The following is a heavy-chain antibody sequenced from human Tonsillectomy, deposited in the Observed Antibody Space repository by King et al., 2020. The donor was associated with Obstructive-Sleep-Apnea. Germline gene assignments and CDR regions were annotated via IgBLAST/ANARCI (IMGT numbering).Heavy chain of an antibody. CDR3: VRDAAWPGGTPFDY. J-gene: IGHJ4*02. Sequence: QLVQSGGGLVQPGGSLRLSCAASGFTFSSYWMSWVRQAPGKGREWVANIKQDGSEKYYVDSVKGRFTISRDNAKNSLYLQMNSLRAEDTAVYYCVRDAAWPGGTPFDYWGQGTLVTVSS. D-gene: IGHD3-10*01. V-gene: IGHV3-7*03. CDR2: IKQDGSEK. CDR1: GFTFSSYW.